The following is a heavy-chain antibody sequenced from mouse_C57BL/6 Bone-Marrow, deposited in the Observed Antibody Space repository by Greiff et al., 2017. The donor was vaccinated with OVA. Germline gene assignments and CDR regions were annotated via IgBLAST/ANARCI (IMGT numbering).Heavy chain of an antibody. CDR3: ARHGHWYFDV. CDR1: GFTFSDYY. CDR2: ISNGGGST. J-gene: IGHJ1*03. V-gene: IGHV5-12*01. Sequence: EVKVVESGGGLVQPGGSLKLSCAASGFTFSDYYMYWVRQTPEKRLEWVAYISNGGGSTYYPDTVKGRFTISRDNAKNTLYLQMSRLKSEDTAMYYCARHGHWYFDVWGTGTTVTVSS.